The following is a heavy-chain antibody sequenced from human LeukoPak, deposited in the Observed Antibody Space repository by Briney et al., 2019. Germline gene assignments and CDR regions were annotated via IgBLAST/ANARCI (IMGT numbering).Heavy chain of an antibody. Sequence: PSETLSLTCTVSGGSISSGYYWDWIRQPPGKGLEWIGSIYHSGSPYYNSSLKSRVTISVDTSKNQFSLKLSSVTAADTAVYYCAREGRYCGGGRCSYMDVWGKGTTVTVSS. J-gene: IGHJ6*03. D-gene: IGHD2-15*01. CDR3: AREGRYCGGGRCSYMDV. CDR2: IYHSGSP. CDR1: GGSISSGYY. V-gene: IGHV4-38-2*02.